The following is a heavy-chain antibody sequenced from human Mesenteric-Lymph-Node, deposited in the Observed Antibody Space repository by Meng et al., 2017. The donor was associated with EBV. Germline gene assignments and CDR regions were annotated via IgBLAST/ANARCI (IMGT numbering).Heavy chain of an antibody. CDR1: GGSISSSNSY. Sequence: QLQLQGSGPGRVKPSETLSLNCTVSGGSISSSNSYWGWIRQPPGKGLEWIGAIHYKGTAYYNPSLKSRVTMSVDTSKNQFSLKVSSVTAADTAVYYCARGNWALLWGQGTLVTVSS. D-gene: IGHD1-26*01. V-gene: IGHV4-39*07. J-gene: IGHJ4*02. CDR2: IHYKGTA. CDR3: ARGNWALL.